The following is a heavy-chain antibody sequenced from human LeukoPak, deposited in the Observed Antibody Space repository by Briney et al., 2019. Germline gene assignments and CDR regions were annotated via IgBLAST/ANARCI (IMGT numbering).Heavy chain of an antibody. V-gene: IGHV3-9*01. J-gene: IGHJ2*01. D-gene: IGHD4-17*01. CDR2: ISWNSGSI. CDR3: ARPWDYGDYPTGVWYFDL. Sequence: GGSLRLSCAASGFTFDDYAMHWVRQAPGKGLEWVSGISWNSGSIGYADSVKGRFTISRDNVKNSLYLQMNSLRAEDTAVYYCARPWDYGDYPTGVWYFDLWGRGTRATVSS. CDR1: GFTFDDYA.